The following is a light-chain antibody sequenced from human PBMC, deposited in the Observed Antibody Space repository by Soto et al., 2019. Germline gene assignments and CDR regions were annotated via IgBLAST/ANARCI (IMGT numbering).Light chain of an antibody. Sequence: QSALTQPRSVSGSPGQSVTISCTGPSFYVDTYDYVSWYQQHPGKVPKLMIFDINKRPSGVPDRFSGSKSGNTASLTISGLQADDEADYYCFSYAGDYSLFGGGTKLTVL. J-gene: IGLJ2*01. CDR3: FSYAGDYSL. CDR1: SFYVDTYDY. V-gene: IGLV2-11*01. CDR2: DIN.